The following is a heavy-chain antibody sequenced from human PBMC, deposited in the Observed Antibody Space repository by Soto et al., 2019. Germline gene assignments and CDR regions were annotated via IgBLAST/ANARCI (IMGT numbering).Heavy chain of an antibody. D-gene: IGHD2-8*01. J-gene: IGHJ4*02. Sequence: SETLSLTCTVSGGSISSCGYYWSWIRQHPGKGLEWIGYIYYSGSTYYNPSLKSRVTISVDTSKNQFSLKLSSVTAADTAVYYCARGYCTNXVCYIGYWGQGTLVTVSS. CDR3: ARGYCTNXVCYIGY. V-gene: IGHV4-31*03. CDR1: GGSISSCGYY. CDR2: IYYSGST.